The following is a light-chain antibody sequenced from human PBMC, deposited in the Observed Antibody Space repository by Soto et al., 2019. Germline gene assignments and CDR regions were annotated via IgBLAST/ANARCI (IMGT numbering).Light chain of an antibody. Sequence: QSVLTQFASVSGSPGQSITISCTGTSSDVGGYNLVSWYQQHPDKAPKLIIFGVSKRLSGVSNRFSGSKSGNTASLTISGLQAEDEADYYCCSYAGGNTWVVFGGGTKVTVL. V-gene: IGLV2-23*02. J-gene: IGLJ2*01. CDR1: SSDVGGYNL. CDR2: GVS. CDR3: CSYAGGNTWVV.